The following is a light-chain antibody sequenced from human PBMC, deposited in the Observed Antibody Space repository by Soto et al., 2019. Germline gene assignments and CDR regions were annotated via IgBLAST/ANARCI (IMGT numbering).Light chain of an antibody. CDR2: DAS. Sequence: EIVLTQSPATLSLSPGERATLSCRASQSVSSYLAWYQQKPGQAPRLLIYDASNRATGIPARFSGSGSGTDFTLTISSLEHDDFAVYYCQQRSNRFTFGPGTKVDIK. CDR3: QQRSNRFT. CDR1: QSVSSY. J-gene: IGKJ3*01. V-gene: IGKV3-11*01.